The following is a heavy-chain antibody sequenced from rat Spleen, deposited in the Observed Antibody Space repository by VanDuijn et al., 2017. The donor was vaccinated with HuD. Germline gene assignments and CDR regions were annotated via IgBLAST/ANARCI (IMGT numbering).Heavy chain of an antibody. Sequence: EVQLVESGGGLVQPGRSLKLSCVASGFTFNNYWMTWIRQAPGKGLEWVASISNTGGTTNYPDSVKGRISISRDNAKSTLHVQLNSLRSEDTATYFCTRRGYLSDWYFDFWGPGTMVTVSS. J-gene: IGHJ1*01. CDR2: ISNTGGTT. V-gene: IGHV5-31*01. D-gene: IGHD4-4*01. CDR3: TRRGYLSDWYFDF. CDR1: GFTFNNYW.